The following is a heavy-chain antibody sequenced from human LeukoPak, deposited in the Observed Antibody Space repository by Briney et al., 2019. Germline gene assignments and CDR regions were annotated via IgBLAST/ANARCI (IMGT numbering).Heavy chain of an antibody. CDR1: GGTFSSYA. CDR2: IIPIFGTA. J-gene: IGHJ4*02. Sequence: ASVKVSCKASGGTFSSYAISWVRQAPGQGLEWMGGIIPIFGTANYAQKFQGRVTITADESTSTAYMELSSLRSEDTAVYYCAKKVYSYDSSGYSDYWGQGTLVTVSP. D-gene: IGHD3-22*01. CDR3: AKKVYSYDSSGYSDY. V-gene: IGHV1-69*13.